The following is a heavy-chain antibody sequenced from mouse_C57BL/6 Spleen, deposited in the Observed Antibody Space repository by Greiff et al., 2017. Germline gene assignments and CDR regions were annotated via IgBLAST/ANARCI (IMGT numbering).Heavy chain of an antibody. CDR3: ANWDGGY. D-gene: IGHD4-1*01. Sequence: VQLVESGPELVKPGDSVKISCKASGYSFTGYFMNWVMQSHGKSLEWIGRINPYNGDTFYNQKFKGKATLTVDKSSSTAHMELRSLTSEDSAVYYCANWDGGYWGQGTTLTVSS. CDR1: GYSFTGYF. CDR2: INPYNGDT. J-gene: IGHJ2*01. V-gene: IGHV1-20*01.